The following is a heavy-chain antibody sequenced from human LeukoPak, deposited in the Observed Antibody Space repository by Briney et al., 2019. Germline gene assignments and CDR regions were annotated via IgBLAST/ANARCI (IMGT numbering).Heavy chain of an antibody. V-gene: IGHV3-48*02. CDR2: ISSSSSTI. J-gene: IGHJ4*02. CDR3: ARDPPRAYYDSSGYYDNYFDY. CDR1: GFTFSSYA. Sequence: GGSLRLSCAASGFTFSSYAMHWVRQAPGKGLEWVSYISSSSSTIYYADSVKGRFTISRDNAKNSLYLQMNSLRDEDTAVYYCARDPPRAYYDSSGYYDNYFDYWGQGTLVTVSS. D-gene: IGHD3-22*01.